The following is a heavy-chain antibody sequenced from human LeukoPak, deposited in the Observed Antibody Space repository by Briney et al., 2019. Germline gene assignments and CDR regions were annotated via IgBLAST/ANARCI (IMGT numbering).Heavy chain of an antibody. CDR3: ARDCSGGSCYGAFDI. CDR1: GGSVSGDPYY. Sequence: SETLSLTCTVSGGSVSGDPYYWSWIRQPPGKGPEWIGHISYSGNINSNPSLKSRVTASIDTSKNQFSLKLSSVTAADTAVYYCARDCSGGSCYGAFDIWGQGTMVTVSS. V-gene: IGHV4-61*01. CDR2: ISYSGNI. J-gene: IGHJ3*02. D-gene: IGHD2-15*01.